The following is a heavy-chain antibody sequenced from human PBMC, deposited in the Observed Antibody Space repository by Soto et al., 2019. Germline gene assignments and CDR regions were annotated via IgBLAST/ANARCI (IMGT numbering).Heavy chain of an antibody. Sequence: GGSLRLSCAASGFPFSDYWMNWVRQATGKGLEWVASIKYDGAKKTYVDSVKGRFTISRDNPKNSVYLQMASLRAEDTAVYYCARDGVAPGLYFDHWGQGTPVTVSS. CDR2: IKYDGAKK. V-gene: IGHV3-7*05. CDR3: ARDGVAPGLYFDH. D-gene: IGHD3-10*01. J-gene: IGHJ4*02. CDR1: GFPFSDYW.